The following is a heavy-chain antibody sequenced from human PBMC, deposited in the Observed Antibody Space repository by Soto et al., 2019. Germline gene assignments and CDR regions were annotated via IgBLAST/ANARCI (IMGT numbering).Heavy chain of an antibody. CDR2: IVVGSGNT. V-gene: IGHV1-58*01. Sequence: SVKVSCKASGFTFTSSAVQWVRQARGQRLEWIGWIVVGSGNTNYAQKFQERVTITRDMSTSTAYMELSSLRSEDTAVYYCAALLRGYSYGYYYYGMDVWGQGTTVTVSS. J-gene: IGHJ6*02. D-gene: IGHD5-18*01. CDR1: GFTFTSSA. CDR3: AALLRGYSYGYYYYGMDV.